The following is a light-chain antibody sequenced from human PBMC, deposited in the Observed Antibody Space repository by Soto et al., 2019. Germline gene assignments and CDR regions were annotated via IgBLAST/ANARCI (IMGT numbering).Light chain of an antibody. CDR1: QDVSDF. CDR3: QYLNGVPTIT. Sequence: DIQLTQSPSILSASVGDRVTLTCRASQDVSDFLAWYQHAPGKAPNLLIYGGYTLQSGVPSRFSGSGSGTEFSLTITGLQPEDFATYYCQYLNGVPTITFGQGTRLEI. V-gene: IGKV1-9*01. CDR2: GGY. J-gene: IGKJ5*01.